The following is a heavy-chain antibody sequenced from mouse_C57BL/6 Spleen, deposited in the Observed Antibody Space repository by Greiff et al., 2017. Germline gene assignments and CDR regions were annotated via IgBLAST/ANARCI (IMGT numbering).Heavy chain of an antibody. CDR3: SREGPTVVRDY. Sequence: QVQLQQPGAELVKPGASVKMSCKASGYTFTSYWITWVKQRPGQGLEWIGDIYPGSGSTNYNEKFKSKATLTVDKSSSTAYMELRSLTSEDSAVYVCSREGPTVVRDYWGQGTTLTVSS. CDR2: IYPGSGST. V-gene: IGHV1-55*01. CDR1: GYTFTSYW. J-gene: IGHJ2*01. D-gene: IGHD1-1*01.